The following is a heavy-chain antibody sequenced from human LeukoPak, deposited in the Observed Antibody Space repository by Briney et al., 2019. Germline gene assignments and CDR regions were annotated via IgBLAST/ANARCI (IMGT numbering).Heavy chain of an antibody. J-gene: IGHJ5*02. CDR1: GFTFSSYG. CDR3: AKDGGFWSGYYPS. Sequence: GGSLRLSCAASGFTFSSYGMSWVRQAPGKGLELVSAISGSGINIPYADSVKVRFPISRDNSRNTVYLQMNSLRVEDTAIFYCAKDGGFWSGYYPSWGQGTLVTVSS. CDR2: ISGSGINI. V-gene: IGHV3-23*01. D-gene: IGHD3-3*01.